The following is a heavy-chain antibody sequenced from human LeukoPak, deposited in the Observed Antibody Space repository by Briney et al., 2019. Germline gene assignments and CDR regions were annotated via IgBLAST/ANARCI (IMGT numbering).Heavy chain of an antibody. CDR3: ARGIVGVLLDAFDI. Sequence: SETLSLTCTVSGGSISSYYWSWIRQPPGKGLEWIGYIYYSGSTNYNPSLKSRVTISVVTSKNQFSLKLSSVTAADTAVYYCARGIVGVLLDAFDIWGQGTMVTVSS. CDR1: GGSISSYY. CDR2: IYYSGST. D-gene: IGHD3-10*01. V-gene: IGHV4-59*01. J-gene: IGHJ3*02.